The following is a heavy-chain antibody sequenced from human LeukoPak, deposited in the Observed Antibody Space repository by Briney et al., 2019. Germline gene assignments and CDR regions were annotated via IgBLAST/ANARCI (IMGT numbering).Heavy chain of an antibody. CDR2: IYYSGST. Sequence: SETLSLTCTVSGGSISSSSYYWGWIRQPPGKGLEWIGSIYYSGSTYYNPSLKSRVTISVDTSKNQFSLKLSSVTAADTAVYYCARDLEYCSTTSCFTWGQGTLVTVSS. V-gene: IGHV4-39*07. CDR1: GGSISSSSYY. J-gene: IGHJ5*02. CDR3: ARDLEYCSTTSCFT. D-gene: IGHD2-2*01.